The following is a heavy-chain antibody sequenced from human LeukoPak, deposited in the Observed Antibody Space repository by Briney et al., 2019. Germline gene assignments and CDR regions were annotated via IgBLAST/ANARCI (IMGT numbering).Heavy chain of an antibody. CDR2: IYHSGST. D-gene: IGHD6-19*01. CDR3: ASTYSSGWYYFDY. J-gene: IGHJ4*02. V-gene: IGHV4-38-2*01. Sequence: PSETLSLTCAVSGYSISSGYYWGWIRQPPGKGLEWIGSIYHSGSTYYNPSLKSRVTISVDTSKNQFSLKLSSVTAADTAVYYCASTYSSGWYYFDYWGQGPLVTVSS. CDR1: GYSISSGYY.